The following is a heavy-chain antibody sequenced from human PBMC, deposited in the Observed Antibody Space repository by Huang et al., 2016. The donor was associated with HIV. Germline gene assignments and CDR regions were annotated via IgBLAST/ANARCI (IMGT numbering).Heavy chain of an antibody. Sequence: QVHLVQSGAEVREPGSSVEVSCKSSAGALTSLSITWVRQANGHCLGGVLTFVHLFGTPNYAQRFLGRLSFRADESTGAVYMKLALLKAEDTAIYFCARVRRHSGNAGLIDFWGQGTLVTVTS. CDR1: AGALTSLS. V-gene: IGHV1-69*13. CDR3: ARVRRHSGNAGLIDF. CDR2: FVHLFGTP. J-gene: IGHJ4*02. D-gene: IGHD6-19*01.